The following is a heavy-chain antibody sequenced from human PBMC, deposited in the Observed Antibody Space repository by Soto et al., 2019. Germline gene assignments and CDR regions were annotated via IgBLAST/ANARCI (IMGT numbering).Heavy chain of an antibody. Sequence: SDTLSLTCSVSGASIGGHYWSWMRQSPGKGLEWIGYIHGSGSTNYNPSFKTRVSMSVDTSNNQISLTMNPVTAADTAVYHCARDLWGYCGTDCYPLDVWGQGTTVT. CDR2: IHGSGST. CDR3: ARDLWGYCGTDCYPLDV. V-gene: IGHV4-59*11. D-gene: IGHD2-21*02. CDR1: GASIGGHY. J-gene: IGHJ6*02.